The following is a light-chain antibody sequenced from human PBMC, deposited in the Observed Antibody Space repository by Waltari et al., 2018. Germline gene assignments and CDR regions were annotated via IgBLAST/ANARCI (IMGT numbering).Light chain of an antibody. CDR3: CSFAGSSPHVV. Sequence: QSALTQPASVSGSPGKSITISCTGTSRSVGPYTLVSWYHLHPGNAPKLIIYESTKRPSGVSSRFSGSKSGNTASLTISGLQAEDEADYYCCSFAGSSPHVVFGGGTKLTVL. J-gene: IGLJ2*01. V-gene: IGLV2-23*01. CDR2: EST. CDR1: SRSVGPYTL.